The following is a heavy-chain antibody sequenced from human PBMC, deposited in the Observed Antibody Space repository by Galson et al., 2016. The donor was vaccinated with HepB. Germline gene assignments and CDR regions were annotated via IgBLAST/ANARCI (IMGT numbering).Heavy chain of an antibody. J-gene: IGHJ2*01. Sequence: SETLSLTCTVSGGSISSSSYYWGWIRQPPGKGLEWIGSIYYSGSTYYNPSLKSRVTISVDTSKNQFSLKLSSVTAADTAVYYCARHVGYYYSYWYFDLWGRGTL. CDR1: GGSISSSSYY. V-gene: IGHV4-39*01. D-gene: IGHD3-22*01. CDR3: ARHVGYYYSYWYFDL. CDR2: IYYSGST.